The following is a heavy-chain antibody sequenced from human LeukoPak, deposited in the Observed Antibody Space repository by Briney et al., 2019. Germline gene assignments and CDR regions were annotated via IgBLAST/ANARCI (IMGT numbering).Heavy chain of an antibody. J-gene: IGHJ4*02. V-gene: IGHV3-21*01. CDR2: ISSSSSYI. D-gene: IGHD2-2*01. CDR3: ARDIVVVPAAIEFDY. CDR1: GFTFSSYS. Sequence: GGSLRLSCAASGFTFSSYSMNWVRQAPGKGLEWVSSISSSSSYIYYADSVKGRFTISRDNAKNSLYLQMNSLRAEDTAVYYCARDIVVVPAAIEFDYWGQGTPVTVSS.